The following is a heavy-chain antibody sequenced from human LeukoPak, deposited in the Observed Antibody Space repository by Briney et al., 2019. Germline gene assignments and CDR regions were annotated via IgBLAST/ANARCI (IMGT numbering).Heavy chain of an antibody. J-gene: IGHJ4*02. V-gene: IGHV4-34*01. CDR3: ARRSQYNWNDFFAFDY. Sequence: SETLSLTCAVYGGSFSGYYWSWIRQPPGKGLEWIGEINHSGSTNYNPSLKSRATISVDTSKNQFSLKLSSVTAADTAVYYCARRSQYNWNDFFAFDYWGQGTLVTVSS. CDR2: INHSGST. D-gene: IGHD1-1*01. CDR1: GGSFSGYY.